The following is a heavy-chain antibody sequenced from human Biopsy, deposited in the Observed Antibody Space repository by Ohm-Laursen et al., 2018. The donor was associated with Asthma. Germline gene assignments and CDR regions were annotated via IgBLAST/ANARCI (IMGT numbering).Heavy chain of an antibody. J-gene: IGHJ4*02. CDR3: ARFKRGYSYGYAGVFDY. V-gene: IGHV3-21*01. CDR1: GFNFSYYS. D-gene: IGHD5-18*01. CDR2: ISSGSDYI. Sequence: SLRLSCAASGFNFSYYSMIWVRQAPGTGLEWVAAISSGSDYIFYADSVKGRFTISRDNAKNSLYLQMNSLRDEDTAVYYCARFKRGYSYGYAGVFDYWGQGTLVTASS.